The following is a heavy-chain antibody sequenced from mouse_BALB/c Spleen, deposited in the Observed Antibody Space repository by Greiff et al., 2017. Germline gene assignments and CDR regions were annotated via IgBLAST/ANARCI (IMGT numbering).Heavy chain of an antibody. Sequence: EVQLQESGGGLVQPGGSRKLSCAASGFTFSSFGMHWVRQAPEKGLEWVAYISSGSSTIYYADTVKGRFTISRDNPKNTLFLQMTSLRSEDTAMYYCASRGSTMITTEFAYWGQGTLVTVSA. D-gene: IGHD2-4*01. CDR1: GFTFSSFG. CDR2: ISSGSSTI. J-gene: IGHJ3*01. V-gene: IGHV5-17*02. CDR3: ASRGSTMITTEFAY.